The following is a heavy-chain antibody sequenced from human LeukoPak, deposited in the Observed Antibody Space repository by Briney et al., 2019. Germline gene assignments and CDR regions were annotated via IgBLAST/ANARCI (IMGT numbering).Heavy chain of an antibody. CDR1: GFTFSSYE. CDR2: ISGSGGST. D-gene: IGHD6-19*01. J-gene: IGHJ4*02. Sequence: GGSLRLSCAASGFTFSSYEMNWVRQAPGKGLEWVSAISGSGGSTYYADSVKGRFTISRDNSKNTLYLQMNSLRAEDTAVYYCAKARFPYSSGWYYFDYWGQGTLVTVSS. CDR3: AKARFPYSSGWYYFDY. V-gene: IGHV3-23*01.